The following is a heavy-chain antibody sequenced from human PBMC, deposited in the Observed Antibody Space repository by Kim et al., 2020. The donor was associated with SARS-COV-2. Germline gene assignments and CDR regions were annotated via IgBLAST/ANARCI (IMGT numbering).Heavy chain of an antibody. CDR1: GFTFSTYG. CDR2: ISYDGSNK. J-gene: IGHJ4*02. Sequence: GGSLRLSCAASGFTFSTYGMHWVRQAPGKGLEWVAVISYDGSNKYYADSVKGRFTISRDNSKNTLYLQMNSLRAEDRAVYYCAKSDTAMIVPYLEYFDYWGQGTLVTVSS. CDR3: AKSDTAMIVPYLEYFDY. D-gene: IGHD5-18*01. V-gene: IGHV3-30*18.